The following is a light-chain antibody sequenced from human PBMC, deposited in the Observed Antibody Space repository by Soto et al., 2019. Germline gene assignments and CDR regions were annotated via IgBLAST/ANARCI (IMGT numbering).Light chain of an antibody. V-gene: IGLV2-14*01. CDR1: SSDVGGYNY. CDR3: CSYTSSSTVV. J-gene: IGLJ2*01. Sequence: QSALTQPASVSGSPGQSITISCTGTSSDVGGYNYVSWYQQHPGKAPKLMIFEVSNRPSGVSNRFSGSRSDNTASLTISGLQAEDEADYYCCSYTSSSTVVFGGGTKLTVL. CDR2: EVS.